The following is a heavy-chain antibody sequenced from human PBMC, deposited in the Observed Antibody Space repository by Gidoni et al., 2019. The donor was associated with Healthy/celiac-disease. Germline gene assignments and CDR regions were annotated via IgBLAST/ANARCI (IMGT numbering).Heavy chain of an antibody. CDR3: ARDSPIYPYYYDSSGYQTVYGMDV. Sequence: QVQLVQSGAEVKKPGASVKVSCKASGYTFTSYGISWVRQAPGQGLEWMGWISAYNGNTNYAQKLQGRVTMTTDTSTSTAYMELRSLRSDDTAVYYCARDSPIYPYYYDSSGYQTVYGMDVWGQGTTVTVSS. V-gene: IGHV1-18*01. CDR1: GYTFTSYG. D-gene: IGHD3-22*01. J-gene: IGHJ6*02. CDR2: ISAYNGNT.